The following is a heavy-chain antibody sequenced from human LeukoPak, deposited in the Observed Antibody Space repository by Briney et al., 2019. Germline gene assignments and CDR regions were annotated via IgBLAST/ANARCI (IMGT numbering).Heavy chain of an antibody. Sequence: SETLSLTCTVSGGSVSSGYNYWSWIRQPPGKGLEWIGYIYYSGSTNYNPSLKSRVIISVDTSKNQLSLKLSSVTAADTAVYYCAGHRGYSGNVHFDYWGQGTLVTVSS. V-gene: IGHV4-61*01. CDR1: GGSVSSGYNY. CDR3: AGHRGYSGNVHFDY. J-gene: IGHJ4*02. CDR2: IYYSGST. D-gene: IGHD5-12*01.